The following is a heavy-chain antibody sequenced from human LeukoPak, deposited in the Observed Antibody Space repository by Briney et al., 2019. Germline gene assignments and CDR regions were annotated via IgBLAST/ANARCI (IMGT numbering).Heavy chain of an antibody. J-gene: IGHJ4*02. D-gene: IGHD3-10*01. V-gene: IGHV4-4*07. Sequence: SETLSLTCTVSGASFSSYYWSWIRQPAGKGLEWIGRVYNTGSTNYNPSLKSRVTMSLDTSKRQFSLKLTSVTAADTAVYYCARGAMVRGVAPYYFDYWGQGTLVTVSS. CDR3: ARGAMVRGVAPYYFDY. CDR2: VYNTGST. CDR1: GASFSSYY.